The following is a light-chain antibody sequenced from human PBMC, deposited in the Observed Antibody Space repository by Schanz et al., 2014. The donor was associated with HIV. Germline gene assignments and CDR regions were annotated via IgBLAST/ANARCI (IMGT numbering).Light chain of an antibody. J-gene: IGLJ3*02. CDR1: SSDVGGYNY. CDR3: GSYKSASFPWV. Sequence: QSALTQPASVSGSPGQSITISCTGTSSDVGGYNYVSWYQHHPGKAPKLMIYDVSNRPSGVSNRFSGSKSGNTASLTISGLRAEDEASYYCGSYKSASFPWVFGGGTKVTVL. V-gene: IGLV2-14*03. CDR2: DVS.